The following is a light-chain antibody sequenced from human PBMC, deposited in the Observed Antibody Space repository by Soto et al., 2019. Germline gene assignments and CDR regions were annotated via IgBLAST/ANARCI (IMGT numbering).Light chain of an antibody. V-gene: IGKV1-5*01. Sequence: DIQMTQSPSTLSASVGDRVTITCRASQTITRRVAWYQQKPGEAPKLLIYDASTLESGVPSMFSGSRSGTEFTLTSSSLQPDDFATYYCQQYNSYSWTFGQGTKLEIK. CDR1: QTITRR. J-gene: IGKJ1*01. CDR3: QQYNSYSWT. CDR2: DAS.